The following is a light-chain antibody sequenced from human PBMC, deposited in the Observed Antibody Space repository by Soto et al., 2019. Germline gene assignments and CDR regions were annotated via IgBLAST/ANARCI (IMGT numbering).Light chain of an antibody. V-gene: IGKV3-20*01. CDR1: QSFSSNY. J-gene: IGKJ3*01. CDR3: QQYGRSPFT. CDR2: RAS. Sequence: EMVGTQSPGTLSLSPGETATLSCRASQSFSSNYVAWFHHKSDQAPRLLIYRASSRAPGDPDRFSDSGSGTDFTLTVSRLEPEDFAVDYCQQYGRSPFTFGPGAKGDIK.